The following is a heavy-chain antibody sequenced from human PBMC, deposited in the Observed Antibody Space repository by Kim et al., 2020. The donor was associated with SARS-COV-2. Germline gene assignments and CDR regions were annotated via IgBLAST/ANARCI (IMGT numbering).Heavy chain of an antibody. J-gene: IGHJ4*02. CDR3: AKDSGSYPINGFDY. CDR2: VSWNSGSI. Sequence: GGSLRLSCSASGFTFDDYAMHWVRQAPGKGLEWVSGVSWNSGSIGFADSLKGRFTISRDNAKNSLYLQMNSLRAEDTALYYCAKDSGSYPINGFDYWGQGTLVTVSS. D-gene: IGHD1-26*01. CDR1: GFTFDDYA. V-gene: IGHV3-9*01.